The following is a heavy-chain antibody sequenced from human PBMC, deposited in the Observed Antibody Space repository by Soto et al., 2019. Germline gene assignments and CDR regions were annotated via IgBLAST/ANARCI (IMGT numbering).Heavy chain of an antibody. D-gene: IGHD6-6*01. CDR2: IDPSDSYT. CDR3: ARHLLYEYSSSFRWFDP. J-gene: IGHJ5*02. CDR1: GYSFISCW. Sequence: KISCKGSGYSFISCWISWVRQMTKKGLEWMGRIDPSDSYTNYSPSFQGHVTISADKSISTAYLQWSSLKASDTAMYYCARHLLYEYSSSFRWFDPWGQGTLVTVSS. V-gene: IGHV5-10-1*01.